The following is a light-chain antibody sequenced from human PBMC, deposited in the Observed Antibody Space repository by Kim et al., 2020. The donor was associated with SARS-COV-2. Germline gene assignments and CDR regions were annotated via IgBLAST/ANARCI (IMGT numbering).Light chain of an antibody. CDR3: QVWDSSSDHWV. J-gene: IGLJ3*02. V-gene: IGLV3-21*04. Sequence: AQGKTARITCGGNNIGSKSVTWYQQKPGQAPVLVIYYDSDRPSGIPERFSGSNSGNTDILTISRVEAGDEADYYCQVWDSSSDHWVFGGGTQLTVL. CDR2: YDS. CDR1: NIGSKS.